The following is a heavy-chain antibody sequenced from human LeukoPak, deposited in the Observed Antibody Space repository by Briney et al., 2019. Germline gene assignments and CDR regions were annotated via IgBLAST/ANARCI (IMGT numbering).Heavy chain of an antibody. CDR3: AKAGLRYQLLSSLDY. J-gene: IGHJ4*02. CDR1: GVTFSSYG. CDR2: MWYDGSNK. D-gene: IGHD2-2*01. Sequence: GRSLRLSCAASGVTFSSYGMHWVRQAPGQGLEWVAVMWYDGSNKYYADSVKGRFTISRDNSKNTLYLQMNSLRAEDTAIYYCAKAGLRYQLLSSLDYWGQGTLVTVSS. V-gene: IGHV3-33*06.